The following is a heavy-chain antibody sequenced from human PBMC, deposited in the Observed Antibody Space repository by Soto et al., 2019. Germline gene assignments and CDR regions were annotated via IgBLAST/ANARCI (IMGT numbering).Heavy chain of an antibody. D-gene: IGHD1-1*01. CDR2: VGGSGDSI. J-gene: IGHJ4*02. V-gene: IGHV3-23*01. CDR3: GQPTTNVPRVYDY. Sequence: EVQLLESGGDLVQPGGSLRLSCTASGSTLSGHAMSWVRQAPGKGLEWISVVGGSGDSIYYADSVKGRFTISRDNSKNTLYLQMNSLGADDTAVYFCGQPTTNVPRVYDYWGQGALVTVSS. CDR1: GSTLSGHA.